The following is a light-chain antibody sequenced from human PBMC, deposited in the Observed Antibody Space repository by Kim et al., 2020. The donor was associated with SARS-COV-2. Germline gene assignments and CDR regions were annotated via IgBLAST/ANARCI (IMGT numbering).Light chain of an antibody. CDR2: DNS. J-gene: IGLJ3*02. CDR3: QSYESSLGQRV. V-gene: IGLV1-40*01. Sequence: QSVLTQPPSVSGAPGQRVTISCTGSSSNIGAGYDVHWYQQLPGTAPKLLIYDNSNRPSGVPDRFSGSKSGTSASLAITGLQAEDEADYYCQSYESSLGQRVFGGGTQLTVL. CDR1: SSNIGAGYD.